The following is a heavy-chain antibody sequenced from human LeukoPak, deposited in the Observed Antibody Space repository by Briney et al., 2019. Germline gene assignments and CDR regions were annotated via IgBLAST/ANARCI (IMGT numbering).Heavy chain of an antibody. J-gene: IGHJ5*02. CDR2: IYYSGST. CDR1: GGLISSGSYY. V-gene: IGHV4-61*01. CDR3: ARGAGRSSWYYYNIGGNWFDP. D-gene: IGHD6-13*01. Sequence: PSETLSLTCTVSGGLISSGSYYWSWIRQPPGKGLEWIGYIYYSGSTNYNPSLKSRVTISVDTSKNQFSLKLSSVTAADTAVYYCARGAGRSSWYYYNIGGNWFDPWGQGTLVTVSS.